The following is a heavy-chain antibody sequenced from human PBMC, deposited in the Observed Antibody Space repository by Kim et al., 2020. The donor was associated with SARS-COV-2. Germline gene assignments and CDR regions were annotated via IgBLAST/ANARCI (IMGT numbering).Heavy chain of an antibody. D-gene: IGHD3-22*01. Sequence: GESLKISCKGSGYSFTSYWIGWVRQMPGKGLEWMGIIYPGDSDTRYSPSFQGQVTISADKSISTAYLQWSSLKASDTAMYYCARLTYYDSSGYYSPGYFDYWGQGTLVTVSS. CDR1: GYSFTSYW. J-gene: IGHJ4*02. V-gene: IGHV5-51*01. CDR2: IYPGDSDT. CDR3: ARLTYYDSSGYYSPGYFDY.